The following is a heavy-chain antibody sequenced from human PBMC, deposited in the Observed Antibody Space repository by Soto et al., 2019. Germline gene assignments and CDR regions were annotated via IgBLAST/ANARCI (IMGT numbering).Heavy chain of an antibody. CDR2: ISGSGGST. V-gene: IGHV3-23*01. Sequence: GGSLRLSCAASGFTFSSYAMSWVRQAPGKGLEWVSAISGSGGSTYYADSGKGRFTISRDNSKNTLYLQMNSLRAEDTAVYYCAKDRSYYDSSGYLSYWGQGTLVTVSS. CDR3: AKDRSYYDSSGYLSY. J-gene: IGHJ4*02. CDR1: GFTFSSYA. D-gene: IGHD3-22*01.